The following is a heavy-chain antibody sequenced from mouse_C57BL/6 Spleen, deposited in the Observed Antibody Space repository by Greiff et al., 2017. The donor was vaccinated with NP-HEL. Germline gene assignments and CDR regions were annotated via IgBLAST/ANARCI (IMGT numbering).Heavy chain of an antibody. V-gene: IGHV14-3*01. Sequence: VQLQQSVAELVRPGASVKLSCTASGFNIKNTYMHWVKQRPEQGLEWIGRIDPANGNTKYAPKFQGKATITADTSSNTAYLQLSSLTSEDTAIYYCARYPTLYGSSLYYAMDYWGQGTSVTVSS. CDR2: IDPANGNT. CDR1: GFNIKNTY. D-gene: IGHD1-1*01. CDR3: ARYPTLYGSSLYYAMDY. J-gene: IGHJ4*01.